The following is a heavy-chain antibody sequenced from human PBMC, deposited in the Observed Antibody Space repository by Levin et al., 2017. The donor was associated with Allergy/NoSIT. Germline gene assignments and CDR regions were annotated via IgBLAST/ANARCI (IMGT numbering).Heavy chain of an antibody. D-gene: IGHD2-2*01. J-gene: IGHJ4*02. CDR2: INPDNSDV. Sequence: KHGESLKISCKASGYTFTGQWIGWMRQMPGKRLEWMGIINPDNSDVVYSPSFRGHVTFSVDKSFNTAYLQWGRLEASDTAIYYCVKHVHEGSCSSTSCYPGPLIDYWGQGTLVTVSS. CDR3: VKHVHEGSCSSTSCYPGPLIDY. CDR1: GYTFTGQW. V-gene: IGHV5-51*01.